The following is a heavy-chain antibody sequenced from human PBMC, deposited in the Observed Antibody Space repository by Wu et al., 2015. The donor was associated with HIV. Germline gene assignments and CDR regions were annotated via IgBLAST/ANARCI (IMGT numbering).Heavy chain of an antibody. CDR3: VLETGDRFDFWRGNSHDYMDV. D-gene: IGHD3-3*01. V-gene: IGHV1-46*01. Sequence: QVQLMQSGAEVKKPGASVKVSCKTSGYTFTNYYIHWVRQAPGQGFEYMGMINPSGGSTGYAQKFQGRIIVTRDTSTRTVYMELSSLRSEDTAVYFCVLETGDRFDFWRGNSHDYMDVWGTGTTVTVSS. J-gene: IGHJ6*03. CDR1: GYTFTNYY. CDR2: INPSGGST.